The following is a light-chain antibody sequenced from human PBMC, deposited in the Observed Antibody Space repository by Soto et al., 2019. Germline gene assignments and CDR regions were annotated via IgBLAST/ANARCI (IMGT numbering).Light chain of an antibody. CDR2: NNN. CDR1: NSHIGSNT. V-gene: IGLV1-44*01. J-gene: IGLJ2*01. Sequence: QSVLTQPPSASGIPGQRVTISCSGSNSHIGSNTVSWYQQFPGTAPRLLIFNNNQRPSGVPDRFSGSKSDTSASLAISGLQSEDEGNYYCAAWDDGLSGPVFGGGTKLTVL. CDR3: AAWDDGLSGPV.